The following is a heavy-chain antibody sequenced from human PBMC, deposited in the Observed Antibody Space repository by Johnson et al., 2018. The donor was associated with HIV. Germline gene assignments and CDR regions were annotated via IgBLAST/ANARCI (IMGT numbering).Heavy chain of an antibody. D-gene: IGHD3-10*01. J-gene: IGHJ3*01. CDR3: AKGYYASGNQGIGDAFDF. V-gene: IGHV3-NL1*01. CDR2: IYSGGNT. Sequence: QVQLVESGGGVVQPGGSLRLSCAASGFTFSSYGMHWVRQAPGKGLEWVSVIYSGGNTYYADSVTGRFTISRDNFRNTLDLQMNSLRVQDTAVYYCAKGYYASGNQGIGDAFDFWGQGTMVTVSS. CDR1: GFTFSSYG.